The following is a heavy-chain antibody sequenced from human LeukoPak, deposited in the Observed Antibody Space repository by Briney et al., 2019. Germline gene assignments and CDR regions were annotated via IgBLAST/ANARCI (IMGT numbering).Heavy chain of an antibody. CDR1: GYTFTSYD. J-gene: IGHJ5*02. V-gene: IGHV1-8*01. CDR2: MNPNSGNT. D-gene: IGHD3-22*01. Sequence: ASVKVSCKASGYTFTSYDINWVRQATGQGLEWMGWMNPNSGNTGYAQKFQGRVTMTRDTSISTAYMELSSLRSEDTAVYYCASPSAHMYDSSGYYNAWGQGTLVTVSS. CDR3: ASPSAHMYDSSGYYNA.